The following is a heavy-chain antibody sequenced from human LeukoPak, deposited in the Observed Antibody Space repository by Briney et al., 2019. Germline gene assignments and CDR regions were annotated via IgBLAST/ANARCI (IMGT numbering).Heavy chain of an antibody. CDR2: ISAYNGNT. J-gene: IGHJ4*02. CDR1: GYTFTRYG. V-gene: IGHV1-18*01. Sequence: ASVKVSCKASGYTFTRYGISWVRQAPGQGLEWMGWISAYNGNTNYAQKLQGRVTMTTDTSTSTAYMELRSLRSDDTAVYYCARVLYGSGSYYFDYWGQGTLVTVSS. D-gene: IGHD3-10*01. CDR3: ARVLYGSGSYYFDY.